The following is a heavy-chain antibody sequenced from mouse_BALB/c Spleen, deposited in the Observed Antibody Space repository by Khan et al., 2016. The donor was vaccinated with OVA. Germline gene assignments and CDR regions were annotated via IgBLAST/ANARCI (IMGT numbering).Heavy chain of an antibody. D-gene: IGHD1-1*01. CDR2: VSTGGSYT. CDR3: TRLAYYYDSEGFDY. Sequence: EVELVESGGDLVKPGGSLKLSCAASGFTFSTYGMSWVRQAPDKRREWVATVSTGGSYTYYPDSVKGRFTISRDNAKNTLYLQMSGLRSEDTAMFYCTRLAYYYDSEGFDYWGQGTLVTVSA. J-gene: IGHJ3*01. CDR1: GFTFSTYG. V-gene: IGHV5-6*01.